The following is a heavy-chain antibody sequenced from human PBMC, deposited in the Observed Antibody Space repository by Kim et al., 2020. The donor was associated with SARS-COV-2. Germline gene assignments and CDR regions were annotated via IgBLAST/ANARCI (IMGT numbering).Heavy chain of an antibody. V-gene: IGHV4-39*01. CDR3: ARRVYYGSGTYKNYFDP. Sequence: SLKSRVTISVDTSTNQFSLKLNSVTATDTAIYYCARRVYYGSGTYKNYFDPWGQGTLVTVSS. D-gene: IGHD3-10*01. J-gene: IGHJ5*02.